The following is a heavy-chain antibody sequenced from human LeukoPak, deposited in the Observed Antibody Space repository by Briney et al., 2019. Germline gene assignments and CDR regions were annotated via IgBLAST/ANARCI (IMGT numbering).Heavy chain of an antibody. V-gene: IGHV3-30*02. Sequence: GGSLRLSCMISGFTFSRYWMSWVHQAPGMGLEWVAFIDHDGTNKYYADSVKGRFTISRDTSKNTLFLQMNTLRAGDTAVYYCAKGPASYYYYYMDVWGKGTTVTVSS. CDR1: GFTFSRYW. J-gene: IGHJ6*03. CDR3: AKGPASYYYYYMDV. CDR2: IDHDGTNK.